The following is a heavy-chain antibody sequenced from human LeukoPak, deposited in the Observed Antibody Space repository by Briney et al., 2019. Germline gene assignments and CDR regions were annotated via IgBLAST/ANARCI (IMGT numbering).Heavy chain of an antibody. D-gene: IGHD2-2*01. J-gene: IGHJ5*02. CDR2: INHSGST. CDR1: GGSFSGYY. V-gene: IGHV4-34*01. Sequence: SETLSLTCAVYGGSFSGYYWSWIRQPPGKGLEWIGEINHSGSTNYNPSLKSRVTISVDTSKNQFSLKLSSVTAADTAVYYCARLRRGLVVPAAMRGGNWFDPWGQGTLVTVSS. CDR3: ARLRRGLVVPAAMRGGNWFDP.